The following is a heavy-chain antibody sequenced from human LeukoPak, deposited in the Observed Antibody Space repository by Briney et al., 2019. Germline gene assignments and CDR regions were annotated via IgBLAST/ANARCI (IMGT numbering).Heavy chain of an antibody. Sequence: GGSLRLSCVASGFTLSSYQMHWVRQAPGKGLEWVSYIANSGGTILYADSVKGRFTISSDDAKNSLYLQMNTLRVEDTAIYYCARETRGAFDYWGQGTLVTVSS. J-gene: IGHJ4*02. CDR1: GFTLSSYQ. V-gene: IGHV3-48*03. CDR3: ARETRGAFDY. CDR2: IANSGGTI. D-gene: IGHD4/OR15-4a*01.